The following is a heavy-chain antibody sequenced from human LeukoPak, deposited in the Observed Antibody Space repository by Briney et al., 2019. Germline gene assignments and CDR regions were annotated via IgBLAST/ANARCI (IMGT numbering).Heavy chain of an antibody. J-gene: IGHJ4*02. CDR2: INTDGTST. CDR1: GFTFSSYW. Sequence: PGGSLRLSCAASGFTFSSYWMHWVRHAPGKGLVWVSRINTDGTSTTNADSVKGRFTTSRDNARNSLYLQMNSLRAEDTGVYYCARDIYGGHDYWGQGTLVTVSS. V-gene: IGHV3-74*01. D-gene: IGHD4-23*01. CDR3: ARDIYGGHDY.